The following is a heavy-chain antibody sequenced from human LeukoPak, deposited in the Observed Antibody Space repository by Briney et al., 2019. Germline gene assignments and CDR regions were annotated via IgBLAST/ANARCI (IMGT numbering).Heavy chain of an antibody. J-gene: IGHJ5*02. Sequence: SETLSLTCTVSGGAINSYYWSWIRQPPGKGLEWIGYIYYSGNTNYNPSLKSRVTISGDTSKKQFSLKLTSVTAADTAVYFCARGIVGATSRFDPWGQGTLVTVSS. CDR2: IYYSGNT. CDR3: ARGIVGATSRFDP. D-gene: IGHD1-26*01. CDR1: GGAINSYY. V-gene: IGHV4-59*08.